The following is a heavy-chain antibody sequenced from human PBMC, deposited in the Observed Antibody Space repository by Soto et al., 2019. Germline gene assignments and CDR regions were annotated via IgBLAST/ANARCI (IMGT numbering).Heavy chain of an antibody. V-gene: IGHV1-69*02. CDR2: IIPILGIA. Sequence: ASVKVSCKASGGTFSSYTISWVRQAPGQGLEWMGRIIPILGIANYAQKFPGRVTITADKSTSTAYMELSSLRSEDTAVYYCASGTNYYDSSGYYYYWGQGTLVTVS. D-gene: IGHD3-22*01. J-gene: IGHJ4*02. CDR1: GGTFSSYT. CDR3: ASGTNYYDSSGYYYY.